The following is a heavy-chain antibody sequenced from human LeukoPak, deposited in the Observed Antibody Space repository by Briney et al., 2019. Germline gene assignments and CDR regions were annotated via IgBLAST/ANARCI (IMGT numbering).Heavy chain of an antibody. CDR3: AKIGYDDPPLDY. J-gene: IGHJ4*02. CDR2: ISGSCDNT. Sequence: GGSLRLPCAASGFTFTSYALSWVRQAPGQGLEWVSGISGSCDNTRYADSVKGRFTLSRDKSKNTLYLQMKSLRAEDTAIYYCAKIGYDDPPLDYWGQGTLVTVSS. D-gene: IGHD3-22*01. CDR1: GFTFTSYA. V-gene: IGHV3-23*01.